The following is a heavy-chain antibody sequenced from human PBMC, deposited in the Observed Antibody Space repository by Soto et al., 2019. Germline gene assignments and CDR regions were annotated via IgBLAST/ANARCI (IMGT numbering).Heavy chain of an antibody. D-gene: IGHD1-26*01. V-gene: IGHV1-8*01. Sequence: ASVEVSCKASYYSFTRLDSKCVRQTAGQGLEWMGWMQPSTGRTGYAQKFQGRVTMTRDTSINTAYMELTTLTSDDTAFYYCARGVSAGVDSWGQGTLVTVSS. J-gene: IGHJ4*02. CDR1: YYSFTRLD. CDR3: ARGVSAGVDS. CDR2: MQPSTGRT.